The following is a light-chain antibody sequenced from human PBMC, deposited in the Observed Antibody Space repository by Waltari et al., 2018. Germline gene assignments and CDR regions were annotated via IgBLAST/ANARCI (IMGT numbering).Light chain of an antibody. CDR3: SSQSSNNVVN. J-gene: IGLJ2*01. V-gene: IGLV2-14*03. Sequence: QSALTQPASVSGSPGQAITISRPGSSSYVGGDGSVSWYQDHPGQAPKVIIYDVNNRPSGLSDRFSGSKSGNTASLTISGLQAEDEATYYCSSQSSNNVVNFGGGTKLTVL. CDR2: DVN. CDR1: SSYVGGDGS.